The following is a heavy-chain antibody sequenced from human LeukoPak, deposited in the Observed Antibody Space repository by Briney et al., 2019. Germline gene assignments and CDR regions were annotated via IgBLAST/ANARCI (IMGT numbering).Heavy chain of an antibody. D-gene: IGHD3-22*01. V-gene: IGHV3-30*03. CDR3: AREGSGYYNY. J-gene: IGHJ4*02. Sequence: RSLRLSCAASGFTFSSYGMHWVRQAPGKGLEWVAVISYDGSNKYYADSVKGRFTISRDNSKNTLYLQMNSLRAEDTAVYYCAREGSGYYNYWGQGTLVTVSS. CDR1: GFTFSSYG. CDR2: ISYDGSNK.